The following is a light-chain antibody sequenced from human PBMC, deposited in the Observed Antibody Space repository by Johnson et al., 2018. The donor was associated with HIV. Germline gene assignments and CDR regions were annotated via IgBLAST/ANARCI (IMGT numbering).Light chain of an antibody. CDR1: RSNIGDNF. V-gene: IGLV1-51*01. CDR3: GTWDSSLSAV. CDR2: DNN. Sequence: QSVLTQPPSVSAAPGQKVTISCSGNRSNIGDNFVSWYQHLPGTAPKLLIFDNNKRPSGIPDRFSASKSGTSATLAITGLQTGDEADYYCGTWDSSLSAVFGTGTKVTVL. J-gene: IGLJ1*01.